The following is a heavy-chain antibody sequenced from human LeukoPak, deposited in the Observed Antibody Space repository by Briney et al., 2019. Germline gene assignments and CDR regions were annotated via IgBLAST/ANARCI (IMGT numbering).Heavy chain of an antibody. J-gene: IGHJ1*01. V-gene: IGHV3-30*03. CDR1: GFTFSSYG. D-gene: IGHD2-21*02. CDR3: ARGGHIVVVTSGVLAEYFQH. Sequence: GRSLRLSCAASGFTFSSYGMHWVRQAPGKGLEWVAVISYDGTKEYYGDSVKGRFTISRDNSKNTVYLQMNSLRAEDTAVYYCARGGHIVVVTSGVLAEYFQHWGQGTLVTVSS. CDR2: ISYDGTKE.